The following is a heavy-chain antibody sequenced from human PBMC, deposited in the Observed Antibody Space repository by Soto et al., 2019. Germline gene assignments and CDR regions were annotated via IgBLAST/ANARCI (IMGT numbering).Heavy chain of an antibody. CDR3: ARDRERVTVNGGLALVARQV. Sequence: WGPLRLSCAASGLTFHYYWMTWVRQARGKGLEWVPNVKRDGSATFYADSLKGRLTVSRDNANNSVSLQMHSLRADDTAVYYCARDRERVTVNGGLALVARQVWGHGNTVTIS. J-gene: IGHJ6*02. D-gene: IGHD3-22*01. CDR2: VKRDGSAT. CDR1: GLTFHYYW. V-gene: IGHV3-7*03.